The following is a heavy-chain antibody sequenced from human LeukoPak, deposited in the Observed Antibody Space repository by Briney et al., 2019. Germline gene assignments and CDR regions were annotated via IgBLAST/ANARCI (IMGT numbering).Heavy chain of an antibody. J-gene: IGHJ4*02. CDR3: AKDAGMGPDYYDSSGYYYGLDY. CDR2: IRYDGSNK. Sequence: GGSLRLSCAASGFTFSSYDMHWVRQAPGKGLEWVAFIRYDGSNKYYADSVKGRFTISRDNSKNTLYLQMNSLRAEDTAVYYCAKDAGMGPDYYDSSGYYYGLDYWGQGTLVTVSS. D-gene: IGHD3-22*01. V-gene: IGHV3-30*02. CDR1: GFTFSSYD.